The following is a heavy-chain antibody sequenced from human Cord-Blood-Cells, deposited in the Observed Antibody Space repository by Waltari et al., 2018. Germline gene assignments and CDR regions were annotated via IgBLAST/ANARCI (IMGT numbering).Heavy chain of an antibody. Sequence: EVQLVESGGGFIQPGGSLRLSCAASGFTVSSNYLSWVRQAPGKGLEWVSVIYSGGSTYYADSVKGRFTISRDNSKNTLYLQMNSLRAEDTAVYYCARWFASDLHFDYWGQGTLVTVSS. D-gene: IGHD2-21*01. J-gene: IGHJ4*02. V-gene: IGHV3-53*01. CDR1: GFTVSSNY. CDR3: ARWFASDLHFDY. CDR2: IYSGGST.